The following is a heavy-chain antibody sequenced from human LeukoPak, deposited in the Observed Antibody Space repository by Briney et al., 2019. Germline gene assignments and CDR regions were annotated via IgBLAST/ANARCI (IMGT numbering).Heavy chain of an antibody. D-gene: IGHD3-22*01. CDR2: IASDTTYM. V-gene: IGHV3-21*06. CDR3: ARDYYDSSASATFDY. CDR1: GVTLSTYT. J-gene: IGHJ4*02. Sequence: GGSLRLSCEASGVTLSTYTVNWVGQAPGKGLEWVSSIASDTTYMKYADSVKGRFSVSRDNAKNSVFLEMKSLRADDTAVYFCARDYYDSSASATFDYWGRGTLVTVSS.